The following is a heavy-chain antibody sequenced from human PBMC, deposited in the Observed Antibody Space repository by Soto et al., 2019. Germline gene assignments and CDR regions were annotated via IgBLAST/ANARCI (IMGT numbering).Heavy chain of an antibody. V-gene: IGHV4-4*02. CDR3: ATRTGHPV. CDR2: IYHSGST. Sequence: QVQLQESGPGLVKPSGTLSLTCAVSAGSISSNNWWTWVRQSPGKGLEWIGEIYHSGSTNYKPSLASRVTISVVKSKNQFSLKLSSVTAADTAVYYCATRTGHPVWGQGTLVTVSS. CDR1: AGSISSNNW. J-gene: IGHJ4*02.